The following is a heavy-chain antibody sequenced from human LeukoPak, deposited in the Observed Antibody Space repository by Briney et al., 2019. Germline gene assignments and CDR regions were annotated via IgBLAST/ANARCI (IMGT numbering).Heavy chain of an antibody. D-gene: IGHD3-16*02. V-gene: IGHV1-69*13. CDR2: IIPIFGTA. J-gene: IGHJ6*03. CDR1: GGTFSSYA. CDR3: ARTFGGVIPGRNYYYYMDV. Sequence: ASVKVSCKASGGTFSSYAISWVRQAPGQGLEWMGGIIPIFGTANYAQKFQGRVTITADESTSTAYMELSSLRSEDTAVYYCARTFGGVIPGRNYYYYMDVWGKGTTVTISS.